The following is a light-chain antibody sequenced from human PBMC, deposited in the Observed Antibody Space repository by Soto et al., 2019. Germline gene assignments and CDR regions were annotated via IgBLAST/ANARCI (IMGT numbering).Light chain of an antibody. Sequence: SGAGEESGTRCWRASQSISDTLAWYQQKPGQAPRLLIYGAFNRAAGIPARFSGSGSGTDFTLAFSLLLSEDLPVHYCQEYTNLLRKFAQGTKVDIK. CDR2: GAF. CDR1: QSISDT. J-gene: IGKJ1*01. V-gene: IGKV3D-15*03. CDR3: QEYTNLLRK.